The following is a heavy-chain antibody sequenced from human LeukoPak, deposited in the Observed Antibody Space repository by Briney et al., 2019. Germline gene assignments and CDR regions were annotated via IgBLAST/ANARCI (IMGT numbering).Heavy chain of an antibody. CDR1: GFTFSSYW. CDR2: IKQDGSEK. V-gene: IGHV3-7*01. J-gene: IGHJ4*02. D-gene: IGHD3-10*01. Sequence: GGSPRLSCAASGFTFSSYWMSWVRQAPGKGLEWVANIKQDGSEKYYVDSVKGRFTISRDNAKNSLYLQMNSLRAEDTAVYYCARDNYGSGTVLDYWGQGTLVTVSS. CDR3: ARDNYGSGTVLDY.